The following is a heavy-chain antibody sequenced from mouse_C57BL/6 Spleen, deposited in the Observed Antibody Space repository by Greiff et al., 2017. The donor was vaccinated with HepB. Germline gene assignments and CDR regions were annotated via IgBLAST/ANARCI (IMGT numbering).Heavy chain of an antibody. J-gene: IGHJ3*01. D-gene: IGHD2-2*01. Sequence: EVQLQQSGAELVRPGASVKLSCTASGFNIKDDYMHWVKQRPEQGLEWIGWIDPENGDTEYASKFQGKATITADTSSNTAYLQLSSLTSEDTAVYYCTTFYGYLKFAYWGQGTLVTVSA. CDR2: IDPENGDT. CDR1: GFNIKDDY. V-gene: IGHV14-4*01. CDR3: TTFYGYLKFAY.